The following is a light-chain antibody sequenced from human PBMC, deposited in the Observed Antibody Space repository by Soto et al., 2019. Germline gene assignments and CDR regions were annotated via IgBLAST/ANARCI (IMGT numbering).Light chain of an antibody. CDR2: GAS. CDR3: QQYSKWPPWT. J-gene: IGKJ1*01. Sequence: IVMTQSPATLSVSPGQRATLSCRASQSVSTNLAWYQQKPGQAPRLLIYGASTRATGIPARFSGSGYGTEFTLTISGLQSDDFAVYYCQQYSKWPPWTFGQGTRVDFK. CDR1: QSVSTN. V-gene: IGKV3D-15*01.